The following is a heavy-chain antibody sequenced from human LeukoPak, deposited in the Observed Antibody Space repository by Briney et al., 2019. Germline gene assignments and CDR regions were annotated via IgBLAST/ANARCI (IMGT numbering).Heavy chain of an antibody. CDR3: AKTYYDFWSGYYI. J-gene: IGHJ4*02. CDR2: ISGSGGST. D-gene: IGHD3-3*01. CDR1: GFTYSSYA. V-gene: IGHV3-23*01. Sequence: PGGSLRLSCAASGFTYSSYAMSWVRQAPGKGLEWVSAISGSGGSTYYADSVKGRFTISRDNSKNTLYLQMNSLRAEDTAVYYCAKTYYDFWSGYYIWGQGTLVTVSS.